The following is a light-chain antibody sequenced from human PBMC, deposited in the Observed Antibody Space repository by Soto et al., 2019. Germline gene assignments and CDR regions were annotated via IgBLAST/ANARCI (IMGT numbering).Light chain of an antibody. CDR1: QSASSSY. Sequence: EIVLTQSPGTLSLSPGERATLSCRPSQSASSSYLAWYQQRPGQAPRLLIYGASSRAPGIPDRFSGSGSGTDFTLTISRLEPEDFAVYSCQHSDTSLYPFGQGTKVEIK. J-gene: IGKJ2*01. CDR3: QHSDTSLYP. CDR2: GAS. V-gene: IGKV3-20*01.